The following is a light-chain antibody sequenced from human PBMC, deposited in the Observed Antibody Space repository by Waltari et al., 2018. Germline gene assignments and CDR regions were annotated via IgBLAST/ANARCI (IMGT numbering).Light chain of an antibody. J-gene: IGKJ1*01. Sequence: DIVMTQSPDSLAVSLGERATINCKSSQSVLYSSNNKSYLAWYQHKPGQPPKLLIYWASTRESGVPDRFSGSGSGTDFTLTISSLQAEDVAVYYCQQYYRTPWTFGQGTKVEI. CDR1: QSVLYSSNNKSY. V-gene: IGKV4-1*01. CDR3: QQYYRTPWT. CDR2: WAS.